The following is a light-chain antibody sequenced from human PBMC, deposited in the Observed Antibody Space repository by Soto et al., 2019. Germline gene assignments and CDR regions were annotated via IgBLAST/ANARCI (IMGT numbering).Light chain of an antibody. J-gene: IGLJ3*02. CDR2: RNN. CDR1: SSNIGSNY. V-gene: IGLV1-47*01. CDR3: AAWDDSLSGRWV. Sequence: QSVLTQPPSASGTPGQRVTISCSGSSSNIGSNYVYWYQQLPGTAPKLLIYRNNQRPSGVPDRFSGPKSGTSASLAISGLRSEDEADYYCAAWDDSLSGRWVFGGGTKVTVL.